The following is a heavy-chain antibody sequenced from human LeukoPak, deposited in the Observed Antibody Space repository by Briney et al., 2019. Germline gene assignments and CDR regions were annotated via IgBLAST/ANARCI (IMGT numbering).Heavy chain of an antibody. D-gene: IGHD2-2*01. CDR3: ARESSSISPYYYYMEV. J-gene: IGHJ6*03. CDR1: GGSISSYY. Sequence: PSETLSLTCTVSGGSISSYYWSWIRQPAGKGLEWIGRIYTSGSTNYNPSLKSRVTMSVDTSKSQFSLKLSSVTAADTAVYYCARESSSISPYYYYMEVWGKGTTVTVSS. CDR2: IYTSGST. V-gene: IGHV4-4*07.